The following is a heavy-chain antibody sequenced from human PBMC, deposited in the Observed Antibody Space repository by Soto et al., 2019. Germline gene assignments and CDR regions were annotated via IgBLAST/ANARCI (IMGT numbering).Heavy chain of an antibody. D-gene: IGHD6-19*01. V-gene: IGHV4-4*07. J-gene: IGHJ4*02. CDR3: ALEHVAGSGGGFDY. Sequence: PSETLSLTSTVSNGSIISYYGIWIRQPAGKGLEWIGRIYTSGSTNYNPSLKSRVTMSVATSKNQFSLKLSSVTAADTAVYYCALEHVAGSGGGFDYWGQGTQVTVSS. CDR1: NGSIISYY. CDR2: IYTSGST.